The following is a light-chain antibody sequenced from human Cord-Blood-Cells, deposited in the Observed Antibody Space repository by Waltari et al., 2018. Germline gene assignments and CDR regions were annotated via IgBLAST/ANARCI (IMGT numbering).Light chain of an antibody. J-gene: IGLJ2*01. CDR3: QAWDSSTAV. CDR2: QDS. Sequence: SYELTQPPSVSVSPGQTASITCSGDKLGDKYACWYQQKPGKSPVQVIYQDSKRPPGIPERFSGSNSGNTVTLSISGTQAMDEADYYCQAWDSSTAVFGGGTKLTVL. V-gene: IGLV3-1*01. CDR1: KLGDKY.